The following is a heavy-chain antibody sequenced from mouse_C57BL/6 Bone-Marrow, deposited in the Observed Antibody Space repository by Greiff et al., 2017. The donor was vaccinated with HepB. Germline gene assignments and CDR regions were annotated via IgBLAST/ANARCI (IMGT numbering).Heavy chain of an antibody. CDR3: ARDLPLRY. Sequence: EVQRVESGPGLVKPSQSLSLTCSVTGYSITSGYYWNWIRQFPGNKLEWMGYISYDGSNNYNPSLKNRISITRDTSKNQFFLKLNSVTTEDTATYYCARDLPLRYWGQGTTLTVSS. V-gene: IGHV3-6*01. CDR2: ISYDGSN. D-gene: IGHD2-10*01. CDR1: GYSITSGYY. J-gene: IGHJ2*01.